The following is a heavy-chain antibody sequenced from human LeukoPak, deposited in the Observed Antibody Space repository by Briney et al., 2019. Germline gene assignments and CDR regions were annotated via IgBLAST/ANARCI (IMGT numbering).Heavy chain of an antibody. J-gene: IGHJ4*02. Sequence: PGGSLRLSCTISGFAFDGFAMSWVRQPAGKGLEWVGFIRRRAYGGAAEYAASVKGRFIISRDDSKGIAYWQMNSLKTEDTAVYYCSRNGLVDFDYWGQGSRVIVSP. CDR2: IRRRAYGGAA. V-gene: IGHV3-49*04. CDR3: SRNGLVDFDY. CDR1: GFAFDGFA.